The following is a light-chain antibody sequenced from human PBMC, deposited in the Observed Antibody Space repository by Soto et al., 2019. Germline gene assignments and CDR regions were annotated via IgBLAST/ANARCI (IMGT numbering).Light chain of an antibody. CDR1: QSVSSSF. CDR2: GAS. Sequence: EIVLTQSPGTLSLSPGERATLSCRASQSVSSSFLAWYQQKPGQAPRLLIYGASIRATGIPDRFSGRGSGTDFPLTISRVEPEDFAVYYCQQYGSSPWTFGQGTKVEIK. J-gene: IGKJ1*01. V-gene: IGKV3-20*01. CDR3: QQYGSSPWT.